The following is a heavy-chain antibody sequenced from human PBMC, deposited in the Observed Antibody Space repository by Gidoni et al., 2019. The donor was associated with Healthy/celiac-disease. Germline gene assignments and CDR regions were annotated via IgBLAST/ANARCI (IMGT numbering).Heavy chain of an antibody. J-gene: IGHJ2*01. CDR2: IYYSGST. Sequence: QLQLQESGPGLVKPSETLSLTCTVSGGSISSSSYYWGWIRQPPGKGLEWIGSIYYSGSTYYNPSLKSRVTISVDTSKNQFSLKLSSVTAADTAVYYCARHNTSSSGWLYWYFDLWGRGTLVTVSS. D-gene: IGHD6-19*01. V-gene: IGHV4-39*01. CDR3: ARHNTSSSGWLYWYFDL. CDR1: GGSISSSSYY.